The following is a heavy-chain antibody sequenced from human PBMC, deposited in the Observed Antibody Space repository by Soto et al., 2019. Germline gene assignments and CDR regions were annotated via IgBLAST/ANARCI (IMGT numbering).Heavy chain of an antibody. CDR3: ARDKAGVYGMDV. D-gene: IGHD3-10*01. CDR1: GDSVTSNNAA. V-gene: IGHV6-1*01. CDR2: TYHRSKWYD. J-gene: IGHJ6*02. Sequence: QTLSLTCAISGDSVTSNNAAWNRIRQSPSRGLECLGRTYHRSKWYDDYADSVKSRITSNTDTPKNQFSLQLNSVTPEDTAGYYCARDKAGVYGMDVWGLGTTVNVCS.